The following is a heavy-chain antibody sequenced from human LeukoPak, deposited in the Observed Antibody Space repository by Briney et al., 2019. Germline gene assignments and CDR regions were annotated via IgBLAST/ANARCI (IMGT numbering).Heavy chain of an antibody. CDR1: GGSISSSSYY. CDR3: ARDPRYSGYDDFDY. J-gene: IGHJ4*02. V-gene: IGHV4-39*07. Sequence: SETLSLTCTVSGGSISSSSYYWGWIRQPPGKGLEWIGSIYYSGSTYYNPSLKGRVTISVDTSKNQFSLKLSSVTAADTAVYYCARDPRYSGYDDFDYWGQGTLVTVSS. CDR2: IYYSGST. D-gene: IGHD5-12*01.